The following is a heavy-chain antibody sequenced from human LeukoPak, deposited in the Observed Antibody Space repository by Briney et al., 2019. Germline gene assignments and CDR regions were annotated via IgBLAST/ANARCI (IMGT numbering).Heavy chain of an antibody. V-gene: IGHV4-39*01. D-gene: IGHD1-26*01. J-gene: IGHJ4*02. CDR2: IYYSGST. CDR1: GGSINSRPYY. CDR3: VKSGGYGLIDY. Sequence: PSETLSLTCSVSGGSINSRPYYWGWIRQPPGKGLEWIGNIYYSGSTYYNPSLKSRVTISVDTSKNQLSLRLNSVTAADTAMYYCVKSGGYGLIDYWGQGTLVTVSS.